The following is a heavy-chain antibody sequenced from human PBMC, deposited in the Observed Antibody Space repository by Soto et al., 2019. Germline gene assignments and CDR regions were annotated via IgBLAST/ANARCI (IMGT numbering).Heavy chain of an antibody. CDR3: TTDSYSTMIVVRCDY. V-gene: IGHV3-15*07. CDR2: IKSKTDGGTT. Sequence: GGSLMLSWAASGFTFSNAWINWVLQAPGKGLEWVGRIKSKTDGGTTDFAAPVKGRFAISRDDSNDMVYLQMNSLKTEDTGIYCCTTDSYSTMIVVRCDYGGHGTLVTVAS. D-gene: IGHD3-22*01. J-gene: IGHJ4*01. CDR1: GFTFSNAW.